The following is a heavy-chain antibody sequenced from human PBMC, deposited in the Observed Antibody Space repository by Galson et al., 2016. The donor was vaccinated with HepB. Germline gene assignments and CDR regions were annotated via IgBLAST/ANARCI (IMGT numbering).Heavy chain of an antibody. CDR3: ARRRAPGRMAAGFDY. J-gene: IGHJ4*02. CDR2: ISYDGINK. V-gene: IGHV3-30*04. D-gene: IGHD6-25*01. Sequence: SLRLSCAASGFTFSSYAMRWVRQPPGKGLEWVAVISYDGINKYYVDSVNGRFTISRDNSKNTLFLQMNSLRPEDTAVYYCARRRAPGRMAAGFDYWGQGTLVTVSS. CDR1: GFTFSSYA.